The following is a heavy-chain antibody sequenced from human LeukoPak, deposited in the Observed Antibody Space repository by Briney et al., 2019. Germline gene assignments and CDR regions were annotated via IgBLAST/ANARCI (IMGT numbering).Heavy chain of an antibody. CDR2: ISGSGGST. Sequence: GGSLRLSCAASGFTFSSYAMSWVRQAPGKGLEWVSAISGSGGSTYYADSVKGRFTISRDNSKNTLYLHMNSLRAEDTAVYYCANLIAVAESYFDYWGQGTLVTVSS. CDR3: ANLIAVAESYFDY. D-gene: IGHD6-19*01. J-gene: IGHJ4*02. CDR1: GFTFSSYA. V-gene: IGHV3-23*01.